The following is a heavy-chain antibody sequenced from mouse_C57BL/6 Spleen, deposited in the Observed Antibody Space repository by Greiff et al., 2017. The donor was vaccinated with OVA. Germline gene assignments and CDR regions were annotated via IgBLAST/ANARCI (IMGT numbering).Heavy chain of an antibody. CDR2: INPNDGGT. J-gene: IGHJ3*01. Sequence: VQLQQSGPELVKPGASVKISCKASGYTFTDYYMNWVKQSHGKSLEWIGDINPNDGGTNYNQKFKGKATLTVDKSSSTAYMELRSLTSEDSAVYYCARDYRYYRAFVYWRQGTLVTVSA. D-gene: IGHD2-4*01. CDR1: GYTFTDYY. CDR3: ARDYRYYRAFVY. V-gene: IGHV1-26*01.